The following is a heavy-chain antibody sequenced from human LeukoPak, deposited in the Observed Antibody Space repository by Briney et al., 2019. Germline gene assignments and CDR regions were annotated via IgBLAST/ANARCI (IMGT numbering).Heavy chain of an antibody. J-gene: IGHJ4*02. D-gene: IGHD1-26*01. Sequence: PGGSLRLSCAASGFTFDDYGMSWVRQAPGKGLEWVSGINWNGGSTGYADSVKGRFTISRDNAKNSLYLQMNSLRAEDTALYYCARAGGATLPRVNFDYWGQGTLVTVSS. CDR3: ARAGGATLPRVNFDY. CDR1: GFTFDDYG. V-gene: IGHV3-20*04. CDR2: INWNGGST.